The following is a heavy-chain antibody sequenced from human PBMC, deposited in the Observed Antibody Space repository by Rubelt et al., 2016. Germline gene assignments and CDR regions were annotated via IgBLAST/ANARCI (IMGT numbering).Heavy chain of an antibody. J-gene: IGHJ4*02. V-gene: IGHV4-39*07. CDR1: GGSISSSSYF. CDR2: IYYSGST. CDR3: ARVLPPAGLEFDY. Sequence: QVQLQESGPGLVKPSETLSLTCTVSGGSISSSSYFWGWIRQPPGKGLEWIGTIYYSGSTYYNPSLNSRVTISMDTSRNQFSLKLTSVTAADTAVYYCARVLPPAGLEFDYWGQGTLVTVSS. D-gene: IGHD2-2*01.